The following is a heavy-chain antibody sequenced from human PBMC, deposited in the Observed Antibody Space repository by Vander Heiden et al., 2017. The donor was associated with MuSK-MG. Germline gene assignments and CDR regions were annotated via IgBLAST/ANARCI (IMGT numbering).Heavy chain of an antibody. CDR2: IKQDGSEK. D-gene: IGHD5-18*01. CDR1: GFTFSRYW. J-gene: IGHJ4*02. V-gene: IGHV3-7*01. CDR3: ARELDTAMPQADY. Sequence: EVQLVGSGGGLVQPGGSLSLSCAASGFTFSRYWMSWVRQAPGKGLEWVANIKQDGSEKYYVDSVKCRFTISRDNAKNSLYLQMNSLRAEDTAVYYCARELDTAMPQADYWGQGTLVTVSS.